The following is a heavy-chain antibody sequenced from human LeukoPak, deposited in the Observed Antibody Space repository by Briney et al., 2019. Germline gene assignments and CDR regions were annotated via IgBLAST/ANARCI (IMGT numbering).Heavy chain of an antibody. CDR2: IWYDGSNK. J-gene: IGHJ4*02. D-gene: IGHD4-17*01. Sequence: PGRSLRLSCAASGFTFSSYGMHWVRQAPGKGLEWVAVIWYDGSNKYYADSVKGRFTISRDNSKNTLYLQMNSLRAEDTAVYYCARASAPYGDYFSPPSYWGQGTLVTVPS. V-gene: IGHV3-33*01. CDR1: GFTFSSYG. CDR3: ARASAPYGDYFSPPSY.